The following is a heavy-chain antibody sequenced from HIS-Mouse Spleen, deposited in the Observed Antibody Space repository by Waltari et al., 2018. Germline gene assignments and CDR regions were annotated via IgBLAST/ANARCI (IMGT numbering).Heavy chain of an antibody. J-gene: IGHJ4*02. CDR1: GFTFDDYA. D-gene: IGHD3-10*01. V-gene: IGHV3-43D*03. CDR2: ISWDGGST. CDR3: AKDRDGSGSYSDY. Sequence: EVQLVESGGVVVQPGGSLRLSCAASGFTFDDYAMHWVRQAPGKCLEWVSLISWDGGSTYYADSVKGRFTISRDNSKNSLYLQMNSLRAEDTALYYCAKDRDGSGSYSDYWGQGTLVTVSS.